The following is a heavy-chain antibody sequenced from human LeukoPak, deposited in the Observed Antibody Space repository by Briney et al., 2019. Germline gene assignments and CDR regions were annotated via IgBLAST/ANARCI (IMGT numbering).Heavy chain of an antibody. Sequence: APVKVSCKASGYTFSNHYIHWVRQAPGQGLGWMGIINPGGGSATYAQKFQGRVTMTSDTSTSTVYMDLMSLRSEDTAVHYCARDSGFGYFDFWGQGTLVTVSS. J-gene: IGHJ4*02. V-gene: IGHV1-46*01. CDR3: ARDSGFGYFDF. CDR2: INPGGGSA. D-gene: IGHD1-1*01. CDR1: GYTFSNHY.